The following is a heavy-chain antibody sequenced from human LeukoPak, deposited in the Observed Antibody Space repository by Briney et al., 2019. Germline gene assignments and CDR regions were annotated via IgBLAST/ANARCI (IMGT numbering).Heavy chain of an antibody. V-gene: IGHV1-2*02. CDR3: ARDIGVVGANPFEWYYYMDV. D-gene: IGHD2-15*01. Sequence: GAAVKVSCKASGYTFTGYYMHWVRQAPGQGLEWMGWINPNSGGTNYAQKFQGRVTMTRDTSISTAYMELSRLRSDDTAVYYCARDIGVVGANPFEWYYYMDVWGKGTTVTISS. CDR1: GYTFTGYY. J-gene: IGHJ6*03. CDR2: INPNSGGT.